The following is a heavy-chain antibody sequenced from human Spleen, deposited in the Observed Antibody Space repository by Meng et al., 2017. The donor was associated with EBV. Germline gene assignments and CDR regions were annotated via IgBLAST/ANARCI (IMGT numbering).Heavy chain of an antibody. V-gene: IGHV3-11*01. CDR1: GFSFSDYY. CDR2: ISSSGYKK. Sequence: QLGGAGGGLVTPGGSLSLSCEGFGFSFSDYYMSWIRQAPGKGLEWVSYISSSGYKKYYADSVKGRFTISRDNAQNLLFLQMDSLRADDTAVYYCARTEVAGPWGQGTLVTVSS. D-gene: IGHD6-19*01. CDR3: ARTEVAGP. J-gene: IGHJ5*02.